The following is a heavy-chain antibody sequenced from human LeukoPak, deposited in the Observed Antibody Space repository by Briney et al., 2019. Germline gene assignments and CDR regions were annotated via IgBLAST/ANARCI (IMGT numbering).Heavy chain of an antibody. CDR1: GFTFSTYG. CDR2: ISTTGDTT. V-gene: IGHV3-23*01. Sequence: GGSLRLSCAASGFTFSTYGMSWVRQAPGKGLEWVSTISTTGDTTYYTDSVKGRFTISRDNSKNTLYLQMNSLRAEDTAVYYCAKGGGSSDPWGQGTLVTVSS. D-gene: IGHD2-15*01. J-gene: IGHJ5*02. CDR3: AKGGGSSDP.